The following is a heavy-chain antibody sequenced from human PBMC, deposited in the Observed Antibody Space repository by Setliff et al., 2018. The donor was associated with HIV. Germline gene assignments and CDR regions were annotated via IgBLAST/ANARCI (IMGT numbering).Heavy chain of an antibody. CDR1: GFTFSNYW. CDR3: ARDNSRWRDYYYYGMDV. D-gene: IGHD6-13*01. Sequence: GGSLRLSCSAPGFTFSNYWMSWVRQAPGKGLEWVANIKQEGREKYYVDSVKGRFTISRDNAKNSLYLQMNSLRAEDTAVYYCARDNSRWRDYYYYGMDVWGQGTTVTVSS. V-gene: IGHV3-7*01. CDR2: IKQEGREK. J-gene: IGHJ6*02.